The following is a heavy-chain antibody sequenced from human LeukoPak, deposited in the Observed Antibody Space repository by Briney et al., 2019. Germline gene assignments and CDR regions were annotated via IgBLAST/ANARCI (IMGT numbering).Heavy chain of an antibody. V-gene: IGHV3-21*05. Sequence: GGSLRLSCAASGFTFSSYSMNWVRQAPGKGLEWVSYISSSSSYIYYADSVKGRFTISRDNAKNSLYLQMNSLRAEDTAVYYCAREDCGGDCYQPWGQGTLVTVSS. J-gene: IGHJ5*02. CDR1: GFTFSSYS. CDR3: AREDCGGDCYQP. D-gene: IGHD2-21*02. CDR2: ISSSSSYI.